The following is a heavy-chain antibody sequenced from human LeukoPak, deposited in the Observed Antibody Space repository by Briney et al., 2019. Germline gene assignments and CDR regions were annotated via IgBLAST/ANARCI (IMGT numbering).Heavy chain of an antibody. CDR2: IKEDGSEK. D-gene: IGHD1-1*01. Sequence: PGGSLRLSCAASGFTFSSYWMSWVRPAPGKGLEWVANIKEDGSEKLYVDSVKGRFTISRDNAKNSLNLQMNSLRAEDTAVYYCARGSRDNVAYFKYWGQGTLVTVSS. CDR1: GFTFSSYW. V-gene: IGHV3-7*01. J-gene: IGHJ1*01. CDR3: ARGSRDNVAYFKY.